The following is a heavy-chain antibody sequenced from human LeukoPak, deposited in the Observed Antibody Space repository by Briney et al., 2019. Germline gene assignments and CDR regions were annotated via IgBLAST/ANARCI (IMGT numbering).Heavy chain of an antibody. CDR3: ARDSYGMDV. J-gene: IGHJ6*02. CDR2: ISYDGSNK. V-gene: IGHV3-30-3*01. Sequence: GGSLRLSCAASGFTFSSYAMHWVRQAPGKGLEWVAVISYDGSNKYYADSVKSRFTISRDNSKNTLYLQMNSLRAEDTAVYYCARDSYGMDVWGQGTTVTVSS. CDR1: GFTFSSYA.